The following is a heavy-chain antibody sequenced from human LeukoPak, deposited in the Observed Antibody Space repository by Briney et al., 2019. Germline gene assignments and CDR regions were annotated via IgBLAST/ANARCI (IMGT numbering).Heavy chain of an antibody. J-gene: IGHJ5*02. D-gene: IGHD2-2*01. Sequence: GESLKISCKGSGYSFTSYWIGWVRQMPGKGLEWMGIIYSGDSDTRYSPSFQGQVTISADKSISTADLQWSSLKASDTAMYYCARHVGVGWTSCYGDWFDPWGQGTLVTVSS. CDR2: IYSGDSDT. CDR3: ARHVGVGWTSCYGDWFDP. CDR1: GYSFTSYW. V-gene: IGHV5-51*01.